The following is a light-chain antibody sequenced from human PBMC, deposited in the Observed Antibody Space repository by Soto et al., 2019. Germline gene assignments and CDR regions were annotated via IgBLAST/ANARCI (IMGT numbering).Light chain of an antibody. J-gene: IGKJ4*01. Sequence: DIQVTKSPSSLSASVGDRVTITCRASQSISSYLNWYQQKPGKAPKLLIYAASSLQSGVPSRFSGSGSGTDFTLTISSLQPEDFATYYCQQSYSTLPLTFGGGTKVDIK. CDR1: QSISSY. V-gene: IGKV1-39*01. CDR3: QQSYSTLPLT. CDR2: AAS.